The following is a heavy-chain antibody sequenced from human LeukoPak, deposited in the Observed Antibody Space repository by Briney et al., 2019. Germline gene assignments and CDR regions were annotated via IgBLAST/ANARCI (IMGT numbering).Heavy chain of an antibody. Sequence: ASVKVSCKAFGYTFTGYYMHWVRQAPGQGLEWMGWINPNSGGTNYAQRFQGRVTMTRDTSISTAYMELSRLRSDDTAVYYCARSAGSWWGYYYYYMDVWGKGTTVTVSS. J-gene: IGHJ6*03. CDR3: ARSAGSWWGYYYYYMDV. V-gene: IGHV1-2*02. D-gene: IGHD6-13*01. CDR2: INPNSGGT. CDR1: GYTFTGYY.